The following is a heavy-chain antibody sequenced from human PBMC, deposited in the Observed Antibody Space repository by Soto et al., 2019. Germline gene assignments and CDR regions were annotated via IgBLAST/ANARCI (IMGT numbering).Heavy chain of an antibody. V-gene: IGHV3-30*18. D-gene: IGHD3-16*01. CDR1: GFTFSSYG. J-gene: IGHJ4*02. Sequence: GGSLRLSCAASGFTFSSYGMHWVRQAPGKGLEWVAVISYDGSNKYYADSVKGRFTISRDNSKNTLYLQMNSPRAEDTAVYYCAKDGGGSSGVGSDYWGQGTLVTVSS. CDR2: ISYDGSNK. CDR3: AKDGGGSSGVGSDY.